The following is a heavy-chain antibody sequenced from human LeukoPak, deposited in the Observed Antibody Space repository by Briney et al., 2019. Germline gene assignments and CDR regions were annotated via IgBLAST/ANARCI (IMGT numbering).Heavy chain of an antibody. CDR1: GFTFSEPL. J-gene: IGHJ6*02. Sequence: PGGSLRLSCAASGFTFSEPLMNWVRQVPGQGLDGVAHTNHEGGGIQYVASVKGRFTICRDNAKGSVYLQMNSLRAEDTAIYHCATYINWVAGDVWGQGTTVIVSS. D-gene: IGHD1-1*01. V-gene: IGHV3-7*01. CDR3: ATYINWVAGDV. CDR2: TNHEGGGI.